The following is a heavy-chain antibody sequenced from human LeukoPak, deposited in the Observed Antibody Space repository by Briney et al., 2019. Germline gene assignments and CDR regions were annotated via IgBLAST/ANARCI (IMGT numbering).Heavy chain of an antibody. CDR3: ARTATYYNNYYFDY. CDR2: IYHSGST. CDR1: GFSISSGYY. J-gene: IGHJ4*02. V-gene: IGHV4-38-2*02. Sequence: SETLSLTGTVSGFSISSGYYWGWIRQPPGQGLEWIGSIYHSGSTYYNPSLKSRVTKSVDTSKNQFSLKLSSVTAADAAVYYCARTATYYNNYYFDYWGQGTLVTVSS. D-gene: IGHD3-10*01.